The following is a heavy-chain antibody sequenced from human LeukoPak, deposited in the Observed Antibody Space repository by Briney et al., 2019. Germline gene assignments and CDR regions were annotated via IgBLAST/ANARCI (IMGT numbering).Heavy chain of an antibody. CDR1: GVSISRGGYS. V-gene: IGHV4-61*08. D-gene: IGHD5-12*01. CDR2: IYYSGST. J-gene: IGHJ4*02. Sequence: PSETLSLTCAVSGVSISRGGYSWSWIRQPPGKGLEWIGYIYYSGSTNYNPSLKSRVTISVDTSKNQFSLKLSSVTAADTAVYYCARVSGYDWESFYDYWGQGILVTVSS. CDR3: ARVSGYDWESFYDY.